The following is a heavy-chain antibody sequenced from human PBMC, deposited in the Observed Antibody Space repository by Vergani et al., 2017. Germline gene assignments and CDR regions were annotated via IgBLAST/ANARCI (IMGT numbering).Heavy chain of an antibody. D-gene: IGHD3-3*01. V-gene: IGHV3-20*04. Sequence: EVQLVESGGGVVRPGGSLRLRCAASGFTFDDYGMSWARHAPGKGLEWVSGINWNGGSTGYADSVKGRFTISRDKAKNSLYLQMNSLRAEDTALYYCARERNAYYDFWSGYYTQYYFDYWGQGSLVTVSS. CDR1: GFTFDDYG. CDR3: ARERNAYYDFWSGYYTQYYFDY. CDR2: INWNGGST. J-gene: IGHJ4*02.